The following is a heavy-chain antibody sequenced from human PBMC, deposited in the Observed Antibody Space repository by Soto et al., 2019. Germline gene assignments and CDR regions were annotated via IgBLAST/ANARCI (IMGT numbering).Heavy chain of an antibody. Sequence: SETLSLTCTVSGGSISSYYWSWIRQPPGKGLEWIGYIYYSGSTNYNPSLKSRVTISVDTSKNQFSLKLSSVTAADTAVYYCARSKYYFDYWGQGTLVTVSS. CDR2: IYYSGST. V-gene: IGHV4-59*01. J-gene: IGHJ4*02. CDR1: GGSISSYY. CDR3: ARSKYYFDY.